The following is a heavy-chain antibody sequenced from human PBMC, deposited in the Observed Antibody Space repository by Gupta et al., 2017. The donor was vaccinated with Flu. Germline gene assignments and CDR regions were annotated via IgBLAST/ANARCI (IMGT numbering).Heavy chain of an antibody. CDR2: ISDDGNTK. CDR1: G. D-gene: IGHD1-26*01. V-gene: IGHV3-30*18. Sequence: GMHWVRQAPGKGLEWVAVISDDGNTKFHADSWKGRFTISKDNSKNTLYLQMNSLRHEDTAVYYCTKKVGPTVDKSGLDVWGQWATGTVSS. CDR3: TKKVGPTVDKSGLDV. J-gene: IGHJ6*02.